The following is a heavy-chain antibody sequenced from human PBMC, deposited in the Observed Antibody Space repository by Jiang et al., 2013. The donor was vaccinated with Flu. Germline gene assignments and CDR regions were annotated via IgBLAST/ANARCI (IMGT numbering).Heavy chain of an antibody. V-gene: IGHV4-34*01. CDR1: GGSFSGYV. CDR3: ARGKRGSNGWGSYYNYGMDV. CDR2: SFRVEAP. D-gene: IGHD6-19*01. Sequence: TCAVYGGSFSGYVWSWIRQPPGRGWSGLEKSFRVEAPTQPSLTSRLTISVDTSKNQFSLKLRSVTAADTAVYYCARGKRGSNGWGSYYNYGMDVWGQGTAVTVSS. J-gene: IGHJ6*02.